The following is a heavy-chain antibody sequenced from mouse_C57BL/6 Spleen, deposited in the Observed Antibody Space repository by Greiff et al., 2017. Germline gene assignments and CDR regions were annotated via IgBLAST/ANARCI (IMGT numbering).Heavy chain of an antibody. D-gene: IGHD1-1*01. CDR1: GYTFTDYY. V-gene: IGHV1-26*01. Sequence: EVQLQQSGPELVKPGASVKISCKASGYTFTDYYMNWVKQSHGKSLEWIGDINPNNGGTSYNQKFKGKATLTVDKSSSTAYMELRSLTSEDSAVYYCARLDSYGSSHWYFDVWGTGTTVTVSS. CDR3: ARLDSYGSSHWYFDV. CDR2: INPNNGGT. J-gene: IGHJ1*03.